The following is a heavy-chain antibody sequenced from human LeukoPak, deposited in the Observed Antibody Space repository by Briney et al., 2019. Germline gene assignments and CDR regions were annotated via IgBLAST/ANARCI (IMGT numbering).Heavy chain of an antibody. CDR1: GGSISSSSYY. D-gene: IGHD2-2*01. CDR2: IYYSGRT. V-gene: IGHV4-39*01. Sequence: SETLSLTCTVSGGSISSSSYYWGWTRQPPGKGLEWIGSIYYSGRTSYNPSLKSHVTISVDTPENQFSVKRSSVTAADAAVYYCARTVGSGVVVPAASFFDYWGQGTLVTVSS. CDR3: ARTVGSGVVVPAASFFDY. J-gene: IGHJ4*02.